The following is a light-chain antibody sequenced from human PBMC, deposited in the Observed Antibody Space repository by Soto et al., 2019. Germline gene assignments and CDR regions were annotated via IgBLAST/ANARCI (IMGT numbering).Light chain of an antibody. Sequence: QSVLTQPPSASGTPGQRVTISCSGSSSNIGSNTVNWYQQLPGTAPKLLIYGNNNRPSGVPNRFSASKSGTSASLAIAGLQAEDEADYYCSSFTSSSTQVFGGGTKLTVL. CDR3: SSFTSSSTQV. J-gene: IGLJ3*02. CDR2: GNN. V-gene: IGLV1-44*01. CDR1: SSNIGSNT.